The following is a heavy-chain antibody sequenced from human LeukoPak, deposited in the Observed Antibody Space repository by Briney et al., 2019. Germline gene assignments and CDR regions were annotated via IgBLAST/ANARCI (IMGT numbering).Heavy chain of an antibody. J-gene: IGHJ6*03. Sequence: GGSLRLSCAASGFTFSSYSMNWVRQAPGKGLEWVSYISRSSSTIYYADSVKGRFTISRGNAKNSLYLQMNSLRAEDTAVFYCARGDYGDYYYYYMDVWGKGTTVTVSS. CDR1: GFTFSSYS. V-gene: IGHV3-48*01. CDR3: ARGDYGDYYYYYMDV. CDR2: ISRSSSTI. D-gene: IGHD4-17*01.